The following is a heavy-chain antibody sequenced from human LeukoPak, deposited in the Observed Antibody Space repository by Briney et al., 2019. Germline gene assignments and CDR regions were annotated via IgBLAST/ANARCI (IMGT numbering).Heavy chain of an antibody. D-gene: IGHD6-6*01. CDR2: IKQDGSEV. J-gene: IGHJ4*02. Sequence: PGGSLRLSCAASGFTFDRSWMSWVRQAPGKGLEWVANIKQDGSEVYYVDSVEGRFTVSIDNAKNSLSLQMNSLRGEDTAVYYCVRALGSSSSDFWGQGTLVTVSS. CDR3: VRALGSSSSDF. V-gene: IGHV3-7*01. CDR1: GFTFDRSW.